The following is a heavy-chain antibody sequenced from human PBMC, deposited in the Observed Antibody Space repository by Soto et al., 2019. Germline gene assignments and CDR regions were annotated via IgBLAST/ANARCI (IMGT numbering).Heavy chain of an antibody. CDR2: IIPIFGTA. Sequence: QVQLVQSGAEVKKPGSSVKVSCKASGGTFSSYAISWVRQAPGQGLEWMGGIIPIFGTANYAQKFQGRVTIAADESTSTAYLELSGLGSEDTAVYYCLHKGYCSGGSCHRGLDYWGQGTLVTVSS. J-gene: IGHJ4*02. CDR3: LHKGYCSGGSCHRGLDY. D-gene: IGHD2-15*01. CDR1: GGTFSSYA. V-gene: IGHV1-69*01.